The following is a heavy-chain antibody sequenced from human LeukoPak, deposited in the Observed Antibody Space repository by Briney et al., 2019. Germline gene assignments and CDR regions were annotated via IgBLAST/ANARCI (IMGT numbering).Heavy chain of an antibody. J-gene: IGHJ4*02. CDR3: ASHSGGYAY. V-gene: IGHV4-30-4*07. D-gene: IGHD5-12*01. CDR1: GGSISSGGYS. Sequence: SQTLSLTCAVSGGSISSGGYSWSWIRQPPGKGLEWIGYIYYSDTYYNPSLKSRVTISADTSKNQFSLRLNSVTAADTAVYYCASHSGGYAYWGQGTLVTVSS. CDR2: IYYSDT.